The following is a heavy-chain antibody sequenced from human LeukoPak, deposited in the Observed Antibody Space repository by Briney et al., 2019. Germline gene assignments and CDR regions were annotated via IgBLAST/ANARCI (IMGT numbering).Heavy chain of an antibody. J-gene: IGHJ4*02. Sequence: ASVKASCKASGYTFTNFGISWVRQAPGQGLEWMGWITPYNGNTNYAQTLQGRVTMTRDTSISTAYMELSRLRSDDTAVYYCARGHPVVVTASDFDYWGQGTLVTVSS. V-gene: IGHV1-18*01. CDR3: ARGHPVVVTASDFDY. CDR2: ITPYNGNT. D-gene: IGHD2-21*02. CDR1: GYTFTNFG.